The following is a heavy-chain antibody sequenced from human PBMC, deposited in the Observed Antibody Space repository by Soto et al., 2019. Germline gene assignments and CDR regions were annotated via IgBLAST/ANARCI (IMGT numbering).Heavy chain of an antibody. CDR1: GCTFSSYA. Sequence: SVKVSCKASGCTFSSYAISCVRQAPGQVLEWMGGIIPIFGTANYAQKFQGRVTITADESTSTAYMELSSLRSEDTAVYYCARPCSSTSCFRRDYYYGMDVWGQGTTVTVSS. J-gene: IGHJ6*02. V-gene: IGHV1-69*13. D-gene: IGHD2-2*01. CDR2: IIPIFGTA. CDR3: ARPCSSTSCFRRDYYYGMDV.